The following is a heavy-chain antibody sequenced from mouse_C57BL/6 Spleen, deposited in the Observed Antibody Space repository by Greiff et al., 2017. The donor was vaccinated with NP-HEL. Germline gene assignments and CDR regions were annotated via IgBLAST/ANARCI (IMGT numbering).Heavy chain of an antibody. D-gene: IGHD1-1*01. Sequence: EVKLVESGEGLVKPGGSLKLSCAASGFTFSSYAMSWVRQTPEKRLEWVAYISSGGDYIYYADTVKGRFTISRDNARNTLYLQMSSLKSEDTAMYYCTRDGFNYYGSSYFDYWGQGTTLTVSS. CDR3: TRDGFNYYGSSYFDY. V-gene: IGHV5-9-1*02. J-gene: IGHJ2*01. CDR1: GFTFSSYA. CDR2: ISSGGDYI.